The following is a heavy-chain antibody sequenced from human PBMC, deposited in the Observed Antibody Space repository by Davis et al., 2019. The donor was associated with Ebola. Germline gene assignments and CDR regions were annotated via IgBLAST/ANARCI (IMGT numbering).Heavy chain of an antibody. CDR3: ASGQGASFDY. CDR1: GFSVGVYA. V-gene: IGHV3-30*04. CDR2: VAFDGRNK. J-gene: IGHJ4*02. D-gene: IGHD3/OR15-3a*01. Sequence: GGSLRLSCAASGFSVGVYALHWVRQAPGKGLKWVAVVAFDGRNKYYADFVKGRFTVSRDNSKNMLYLQMNSLRAEDTAAYFCASGQGASFDYWGQGTLVSVSS.